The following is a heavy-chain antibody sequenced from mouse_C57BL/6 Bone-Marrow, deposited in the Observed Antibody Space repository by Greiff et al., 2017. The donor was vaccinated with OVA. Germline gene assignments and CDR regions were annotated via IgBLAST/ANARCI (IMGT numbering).Heavy chain of an antibody. V-gene: IGHV1-67*01. CDR1: GYTFTDYA. CDR3: ARLITTVVGAMDY. CDR2: ISTYYGDA. Sequence: VKLMESGPELVRPGVSVKISCKGSGYTFTDYAMHWVKQSHAKSLEWIGVISTYYGDASYNQKFKDKATMTVDKSSSTAYMELARLTSEDSAVYYCARLITTVVGAMDYWGQGTSVTVSS. D-gene: IGHD1-1*01. J-gene: IGHJ4*01.